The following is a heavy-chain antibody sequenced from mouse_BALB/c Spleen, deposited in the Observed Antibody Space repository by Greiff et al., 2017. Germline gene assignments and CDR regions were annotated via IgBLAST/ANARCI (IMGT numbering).Heavy chain of an antibody. Sequence: VQRVESGAELVKPGASVKLSCKTSGYTFTSYWIQWVKQRPGQGLGWIGEIFPGTGTTYYNEKFKGKATLTIDTSSSTAYMQLSSLTSEDSAVYFCARNYRNWYFDVWGAGTTVTVSS. D-gene: IGHD2-14*01. CDR2: IFPGTGTT. J-gene: IGHJ1*01. CDR3: ARNYRNWYFDV. CDR1: GYTFTSYW. V-gene: IGHV1S132*01.